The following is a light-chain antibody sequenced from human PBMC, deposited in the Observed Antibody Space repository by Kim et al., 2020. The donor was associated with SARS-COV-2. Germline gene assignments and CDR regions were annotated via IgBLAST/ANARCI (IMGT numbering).Light chain of an antibody. CDR2: YDS. CDR3: QVWDSSSDHWL. J-gene: IGLJ3*02. V-gene: IGLV3-21*04. CDR1: NIGSKS. Sequence: APGKTARVTCGGDNIGSKSVLWYQQKPGQAPVLVIFYDSDRPSGIPERFSGSNSGNTATLTISRVEAGDEADYYCQVWDSSSDHWLFGGGTKLTVL.